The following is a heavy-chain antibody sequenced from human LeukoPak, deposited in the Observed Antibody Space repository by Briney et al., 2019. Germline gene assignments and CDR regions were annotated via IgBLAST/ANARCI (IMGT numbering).Heavy chain of an antibody. D-gene: IGHD6-19*01. J-gene: IGHJ6*02. CDR3: AKGIAVAGTTGYYYGLDV. Sequence: PGRSLRHSCAASGFTFTSYGMHWVRQAPGKGLEWLALILHDGSYKYYADSVKGRFTISRDNSKNTLYLEMNSLRAEDTAVYYCAKGIAVAGTTGYYYGLDVWGQGTTVTVSS. CDR1: GFTFTSYG. CDR2: ILHDGSYK. V-gene: IGHV3-30*18.